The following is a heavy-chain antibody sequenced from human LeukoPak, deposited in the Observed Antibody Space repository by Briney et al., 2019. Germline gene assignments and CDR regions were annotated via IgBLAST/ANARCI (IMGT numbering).Heavy chain of an antibody. CDR3: ARSMVRGMPDY. J-gene: IGHJ4*02. CDR2: ISTSGRTI. D-gene: IGHD3-10*01. CDR1: GFAFSDYY. Sequence: GGSLRLSCAASGFAFSDYYMTWIRQAPGKGLEWVAYISTSGRTIYYADSVKGRFTISRDNAKNSLYLQMNSLRAEDTAVYYCARSMVRGMPDYWGQGTLVTVSS. V-gene: IGHV3-11*01.